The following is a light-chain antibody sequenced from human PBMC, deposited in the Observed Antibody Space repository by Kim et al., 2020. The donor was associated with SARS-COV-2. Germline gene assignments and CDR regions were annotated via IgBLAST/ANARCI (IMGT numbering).Light chain of an antibody. Sequence: DIQMTQSPSTLSASVGDRVTITCRASQSISSSLAWYQQKPGKAPNLLIYKASSLESGVPSRFSGSGSGTEFTLTISSLQPDDFATYYCQQYSTYSWAFGQGTKVDIK. CDR3: QQYSTYSWA. V-gene: IGKV1-5*03. CDR2: KAS. CDR1: QSISSS. J-gene: IGKJ1*01.